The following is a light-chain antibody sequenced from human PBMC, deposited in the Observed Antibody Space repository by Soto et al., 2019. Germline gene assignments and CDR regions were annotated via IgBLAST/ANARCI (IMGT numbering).Light chain of an antibody. CDR2: AAS. V-gene: IGKV3-15*01. CDR1: QSVGSD. J-gene: IGKJ4*01. Sequence: IVMTQSPATLSVSPGERATLSCRASQSVGSDLAWYQQKPGQPPRLLIYAASTRATDIPDRFSGSGSGTEFTLTISSLQSEDFAVYYCHQYYSWPLTFGGGTKVDI. CDR3: HQYYSWPLT.